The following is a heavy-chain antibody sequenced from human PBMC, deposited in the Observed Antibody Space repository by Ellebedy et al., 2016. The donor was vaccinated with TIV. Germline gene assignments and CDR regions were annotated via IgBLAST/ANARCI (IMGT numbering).Heavy chain of an antibody. J-gene: IGHJ6*02. CDR3: ARRDEGYNGMDV. CDR1: GYSFTSYW. CDR2: IDPSDSYT. V-gene: IGHV5-10-1*01. Sequence: GGSLRLXXKGFGYSFTSYWITWVRQMPGKGLEWMGRIDPSDSYTNYSPSFQGHVTISADKSISTAYLQWSSLKASDTALYYCARRDEGYNGMDVWGRGTTVTVSS.